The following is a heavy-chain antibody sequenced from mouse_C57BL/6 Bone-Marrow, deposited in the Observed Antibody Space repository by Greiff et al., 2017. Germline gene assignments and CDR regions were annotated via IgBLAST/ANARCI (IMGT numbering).Heavy chain of an antibody. J-gene: IGHJ2*01. D-gene: IGHD2-2*01. CDR3: ARGGYQYYFDY. V-gene: IGHV3-6*01. Sequence: DVKLVESGPGLVKPSQSLSLTCSVTGYSITSGYYWNWIRQFPGNKLEWMGYISYDGSNNYNPSLKNRISITRDTSKHQFFLKLNSVTTEDTATYYCARGGYQYYFDYWGQGTTLTVSS. CDR2: ISYDGSN. CDR1: GYSITSGYY.